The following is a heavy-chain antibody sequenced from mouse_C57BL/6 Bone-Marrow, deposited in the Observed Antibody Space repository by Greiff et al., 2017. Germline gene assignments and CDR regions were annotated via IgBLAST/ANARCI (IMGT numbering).Heavy chain of an antibody. J-gene: IGHJ3*01. CDR1: GFNIKDDY. CDR3: TGSQAGFAY. D-gene: IGHD1-1*01. V-gene: IGHV14-4*01. Sequence: VQLKQSGAELVRPGASVKLSCTASGFNIKDDYMHWVKQRPEQGLEWIGWIDPENGDTEYASKFQGKATITADTSSNTAYLQLSSLTSGDTAVYYCTGSQAGFAYWGQGTLVTVSA. CDR2: IDPENGDT.